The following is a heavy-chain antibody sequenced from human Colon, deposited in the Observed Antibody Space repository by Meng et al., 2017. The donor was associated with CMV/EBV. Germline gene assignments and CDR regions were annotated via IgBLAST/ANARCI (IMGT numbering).Heavy chain of an antibody. J-gene: IGHJ4*02. V-gene: IGHV1-18*04. CDR2: ISAFNGNT. CDR1: GYTFTDYY. CDR3: ARGTAFDY. Sequence: ASVKVSCKASGYTFTDYYIHWVRQVPGQGPEWMGWISAFNGNTDYAQMFQDRMTMTIEKSSTTAYLDLRGLRFNDTAMYYCARGTAFDYWGQGTLVTVSS.